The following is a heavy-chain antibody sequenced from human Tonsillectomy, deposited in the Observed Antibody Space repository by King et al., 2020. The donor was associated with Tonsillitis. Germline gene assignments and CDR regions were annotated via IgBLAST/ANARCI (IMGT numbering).Heavy chain of an antibody. V-gene: IGHV5-51*01. Sequence: VQLVESGAEVKKPGESLKISCKGSGYRFSNYWIGWVRQKAGKGLEWMGIINPEDSDTRYSPSFQGQVTISADNSISIASLQWSSLKASDSAMYYCARRDGSGSYYSIDYWGQGTLVTVSS. D-gene: IGHD3-10*01. CDR3: ARRDGSGSYYSIDY. CDR2: INPEDSDT. J-gene: IGHJ4*02. CDR1: GYRFSNYW.